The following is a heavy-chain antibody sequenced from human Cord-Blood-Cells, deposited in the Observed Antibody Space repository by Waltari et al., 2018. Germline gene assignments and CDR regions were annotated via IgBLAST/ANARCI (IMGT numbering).Heavy chain of an antibody. CDR2: IYYSGRT. J-gene: IGHJ2*01. Sequence: QLQLQESGPGLVKPSETLSLTCTVSGGSISSSSYYWGWIRQPPGKGLEWIGSIYYSGRTYYTPSLKSRVTISVDTSKNQFSLKLSSVTAADTAVYYCVRQSWGLANWYFDLWGRGTLVTVSS. CDR1: GGSISSSSYY. CDR3: VRQSWGLANWYFDL. V-gene: IGHV4-39*01. D-gene: IGHD6-13*01.